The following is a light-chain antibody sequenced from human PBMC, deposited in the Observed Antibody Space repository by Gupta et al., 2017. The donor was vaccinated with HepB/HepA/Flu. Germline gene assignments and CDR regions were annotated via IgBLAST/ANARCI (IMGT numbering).Light chain of an antibody. Sequence: DIQMTQSPSSLSASVGDRVTITCRASQSISSYLNWYQQKPGKAPKVLIYAASSLQSGVPSRFSGSGSGTDFTLTISMLQPEDFATYYCQRSDSTPRSFGQGTRLEIK. CDR1: QSISSY. J-gene: IGKJ2*03. CDR2: AAS. V-gene: IGKV1-39*01. CDR3: QRSDSTPRS.